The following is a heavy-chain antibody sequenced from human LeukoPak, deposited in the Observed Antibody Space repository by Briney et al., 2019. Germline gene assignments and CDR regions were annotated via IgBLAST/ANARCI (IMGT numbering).Heavy chain of an antibody. V-gene: IGHV1-46*01. CDR3: ARAQLGPDY. D-gene: IGHD5-18*01. Sequence: GASVKVSCKASGYTFTSYGISWVRQAPGQGLEWMGIINPSGGSTSYAQKFQGRVTMTRDTSTSTVYMELSSLRSEDTAVYYCARAQLGPDYWGQGTLVTVSS. J-gene: IGHJ4*02. CDR2: INPSGGST. CDR1: GYTFTSYG.